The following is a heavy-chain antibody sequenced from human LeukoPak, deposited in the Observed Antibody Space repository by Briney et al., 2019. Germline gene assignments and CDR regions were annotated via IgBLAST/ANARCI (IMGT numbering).Heavy chain of an antibody. CDR1: GLILNNYA. CDR2: ISYDGNNK. J-gene: IGHJ4*02. D-gene: IGHD1-1*01. V-gene: IGHV3-30-3*01. CDR3: ARGPHWNYFDY. Sequence: GRSLRLSCAASGLILNNYAMHWVRQAPGKGLEWVAAISYDGNNKYYADSVKGLFTISRDNSENTLYLQMNSLRADDTAVFYCARGPHWNYFDYWGQGALVTVSS.